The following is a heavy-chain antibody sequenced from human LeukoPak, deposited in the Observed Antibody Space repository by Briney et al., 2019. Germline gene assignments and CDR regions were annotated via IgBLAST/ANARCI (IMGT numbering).Heavy chain of an antibody. J-gene: IGHJ4*02. D-gene: IGHD6-13*01. CDR1: GGSFSGYY. V-gene: IGHV4-34*01. CDR2: INHSGST. CDR3: ARRLAAAGTLGPFDY. Sequence: PSETLSLTCAVYGGSFSGYYWSWIRQPPGKGLEWIGEINHSGSTNYNPSLKSRVTISVDTSKNQFSLKLSSVTAADTAVYYCARRLAAAGTLGPFDYWGQGTLVTVSA.